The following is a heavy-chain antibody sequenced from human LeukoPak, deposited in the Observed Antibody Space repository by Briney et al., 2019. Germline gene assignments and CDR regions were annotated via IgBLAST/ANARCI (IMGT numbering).Heavy chain of an antibody. J-gene: IGHJ4*02. Sequence: GGSLRLSCAASGFTFSGYIMNWVRQAPGKGLEWVSFIGTSGNPIYYADSVKGRFTVSRDNAKNSLYPQMNSLRAEDTAVYYCARDQWLDYWGQGTLVTVSS. CDR3: ARDQWLDY. V-gene: IGHV3-48*01. CDR2: IGTSGNPI. CDR1: GFTFSGYI. D-gene: IGHD6-19*01.